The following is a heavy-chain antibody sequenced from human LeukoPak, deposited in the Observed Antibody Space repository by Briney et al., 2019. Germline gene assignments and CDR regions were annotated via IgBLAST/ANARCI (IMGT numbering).Heavy chain of an antibody. CDR1: GYTFTSYY. D-gene: IGHD1/OR15-1a*01. Sequence: ASVKLSCKASGYTFTSYYMHWVRQAPGQGLEWMGIINLRGGSTRYAQKVQGRVTMTRATSTTTVYMELSSLRFEDMAVYYYARDMSGITGRTPDYWVQGTLVTVSS. J-gene: IGHJ4*02. CDR3: ARDMSGITGRTPDY. V-gene: IGHV1-46*01. CDR2: INLRGGST.